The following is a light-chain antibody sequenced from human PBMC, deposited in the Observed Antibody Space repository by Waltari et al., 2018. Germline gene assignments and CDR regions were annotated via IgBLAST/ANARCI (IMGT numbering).Light chain of an antibody. CDR2: DVT. J-gene: IGLJ1*01. CDR3: SSYTSSGTPYV. CDR1: SSDVGGHNY. V-gene: IGLV2-14*03. Sequence: QSALTQPASVSGSPGQSITISCTGTSSDVGGHNYVSWYQQHPGKAPKLIIYDVTDRPSGVSNLFSGSKFGNTASLTISWLQAEDEADYYCSSYTSSGTPYVFGTGTRVTVL.